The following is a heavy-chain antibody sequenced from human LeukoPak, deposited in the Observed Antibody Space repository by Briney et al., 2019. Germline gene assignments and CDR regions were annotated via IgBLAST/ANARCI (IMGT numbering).Heavy chain of an antibody. CDR1: GFTFCSYW. V-gene: IGHV3-7*01. Sequence: GGSLRLSCAASGFTFCSYWMSWVRQAPGKGLEWVAKIKQDGSEKYYMDSVKGRFTISRDNAKNSLSLQMNSLRAEDTAVYYCARDQGYCTSASCRGDAFGVWGQGSMVSVSS. J-gene: IGHJ3*01. D-gene: IGHD2-2*01. CDR3: ARDQGYCTSASCRGDAFGV. CDR2: IKQDGSEK.